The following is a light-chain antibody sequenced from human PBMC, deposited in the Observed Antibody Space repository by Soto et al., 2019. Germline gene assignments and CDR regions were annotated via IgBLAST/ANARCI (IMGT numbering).Light chain of an antibody. V-gene: IGKV1-27*01. CDR3: QKYSSVPV. J-gene: IGKJ3*01. CDR2: AAS. Sequence: DIQMTQSPTSLSASVGDRVTITCRASHDIRNFVAWYQQKPGKAPKLLIYAASTLKSGVPSRFSGSGSGTDFTLTINIPQPEDAATYSCQKYSSVPVFGPGSKVVIK. CDR1: HDIRNF.